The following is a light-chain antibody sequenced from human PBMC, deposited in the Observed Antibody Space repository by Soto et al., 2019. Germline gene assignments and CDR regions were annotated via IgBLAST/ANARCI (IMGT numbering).Light chain of an antibody. J-gene: IGKJ1*01. CDR3: QQYQTYSRT. Sequence: DIQMTQSPSTVSASVGDRITITCRASQSINTWLAWYRQRPGEAPQLLIYDGSTLARGAPSRFSGSGSGTDFTLSISRLQPDDFATFYCQQYQTYSRTFGQGTKVEVK. V-gene: IGKV1-5*01. CDR1: QSINTW. CDR2: DGS.